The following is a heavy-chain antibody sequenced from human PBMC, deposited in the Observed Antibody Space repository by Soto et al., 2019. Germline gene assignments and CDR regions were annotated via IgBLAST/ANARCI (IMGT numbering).Heavy chain of an antibody. J-gene: IGHJ4*02. CDR2: ISAYNGNT. CDR3: ARDRRYCSGGSCHKSDY. Sequence: QVQLVQSGAEVKKPGASVKVSCKASGYTFTSYGISWVRQAPGQGLEWMGWISAYNGNTNYAQKLQGRVTMTTDTSTRTAYMELRSLRSDDTAVYYCARDRRYCSGGSCHKSDYWGQGTLVTVSS. D-gene: IGHD2-15*01. CDR1: GYTFTSYG. V-gene: IGHV1-18*01.